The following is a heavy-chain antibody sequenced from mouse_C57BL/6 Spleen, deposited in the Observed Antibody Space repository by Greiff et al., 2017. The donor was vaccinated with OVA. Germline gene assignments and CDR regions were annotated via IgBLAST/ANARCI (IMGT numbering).Heavy chain of an antibody. Sequence: EVKLVESGGGLVQPGGSLSLSCAASGFTFTDYYMSWVRQPPGKALEWLGFIRNKANGYTTEYSASVKSRFTISRDNSHSILYLQMNALRAEDSATYYCARYPLRGGHFDVWGTGTTVTVSS. CDR3: ARYPLRGGHFDV. J-gene: IGHJ1*03. CDR1: GFTFTDYY. CDR2: IRNKANGYTT. V-gene: IGHV7-3*01. D-gene: IGHD1-1*01.